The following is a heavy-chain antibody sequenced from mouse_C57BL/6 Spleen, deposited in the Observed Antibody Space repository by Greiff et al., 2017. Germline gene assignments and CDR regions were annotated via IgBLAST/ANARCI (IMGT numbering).Heavy chain of an antibody. Sequence: EVKVVESGGGLVQPGGSLKLSCAASGFTFSDYGMAWVRQAPRKGPEWVAFISNLAYSIYYADTVTGRFTISRENAKNTLYLEMSSLRSEDTAMYYCARQSPDWYFDVWGTGTTVTVSS. V-gene: IGHV5-15*01. J-gene: IGHJ1*03. CDR2: ISNLAYSI. CDR3: ARQSPDWYFDV. CDR1: GFTFSDYG.